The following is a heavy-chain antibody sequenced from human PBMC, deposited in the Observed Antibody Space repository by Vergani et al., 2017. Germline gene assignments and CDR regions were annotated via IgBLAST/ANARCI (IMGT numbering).Heavy chain of an antibody. CDR1: GGSISSGGYS. CDR2: IYHSGST. V-gene: IGHV4-30-2*01. CDR3: ARGILYYDILTGYYN. J-gene: IGHJ4*02. D-gene: IGHD3-9*01. Sequence: QLQLQESGSGLVKPSQTQSLTCAVSGGSISSGGYSWSWIRQPPGKGLEWIGYIYHSGSTYYNPSLKSRVTISIDRSKNQFSLKLSSVTAADTAVYYCARGILYYDILTGYYNWGQGTLVTVSS.